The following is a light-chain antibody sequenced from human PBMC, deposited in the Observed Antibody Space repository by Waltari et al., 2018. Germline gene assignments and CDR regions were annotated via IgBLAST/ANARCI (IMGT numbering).Light chain of an antibody. J-gene: IGKJ4*01. CDR2: GAS. V-gene: IGKV3-15*01. Sequence: EIVVTQSPATLSVYLGERATPSCRASQSVRSDFAWYRQKPGQAPRLLIYGASTRATGVSARFSGSGSGTEFTLTITSLQSEDSAVYVCQQYNNWPLTFGGGTKVEIK. CDR3: QQYNNWPLT. CDR1: QSVRSD.